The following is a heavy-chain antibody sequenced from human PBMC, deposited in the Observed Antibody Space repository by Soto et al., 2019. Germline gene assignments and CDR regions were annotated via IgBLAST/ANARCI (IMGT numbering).Heavy chain of an antibody. J-gene: IGHJ4*02. CDR3: ARSIHCLDY. V-gene: IGHV3-48*01. CDR1: GFTFSSYS. Sequence: GGSLRLSCAASGFTFSSYSMNWVRQAPGKGLEWVSYISSSSSTIYYADSVKGRFTISRDNAKNSLYLQMNSLRAEDTAVYYCARSIHCLDYWGQGTLVTVSS. CDR2: ISSSSSTI. D-gene: IGHD6-6*01.